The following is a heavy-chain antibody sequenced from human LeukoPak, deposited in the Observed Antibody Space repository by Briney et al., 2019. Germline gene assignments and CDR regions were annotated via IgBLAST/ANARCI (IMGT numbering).Heavy chain of an antibody. D-gene: IGHD1-26*01. Sequence: PSETLSLTCTVSGGSISSYYWSWIRQPAGKGLEWIGRIYTSGSTNYNPSLKSRVTMSVDTSKNQFSLKLSSVTAADTAVYYCARDSRETGVGAIDYWGQGTLVTVSS. V-gene: IGHV4-4*07. CDR2: IYTSGST. J-gene: IGHJ4*02. CDR3: ARDSRETGVGAIDY. CDR1: GGSISSYY.